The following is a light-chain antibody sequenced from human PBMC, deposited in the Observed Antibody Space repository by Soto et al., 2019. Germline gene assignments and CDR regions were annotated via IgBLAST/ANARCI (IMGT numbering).Light chain of an antibody. J-gene: IGLJ3*02. CDR1: SANIGAGYD. CDR3: QSYDSSLSGSV. CDR2: GNS. Sequence: QSVLTQPPSVSGAPGQRVTISCTGNSANIGAGYDVQWYQHLPGAAPKLLMYGNSVRPSGVPDRFSGSKSGTSASLAITGLQAEDEADYYCQSYDSSLSGSVFGGGTKVTVL. V-gene: IGLV1-40*01.